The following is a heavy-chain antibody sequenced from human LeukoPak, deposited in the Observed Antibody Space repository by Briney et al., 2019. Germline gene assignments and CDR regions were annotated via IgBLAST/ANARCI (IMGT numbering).Heavy chain of an antibody. J-gene: IGHJ6*02. Sequence: GGSLRLSCAASGFTFSSYGLSWVRQAPGKGLEWVSTISGSGGNTYYADSVKGRFTISRDNSKNTLYLQMHSLRAEDTAIYYCAKRLTSSYYYGLDVWDQGTTVTV. CDR1: GFTFSSYG. CDR3: AKRLTSSYYYGLDV. V-gene: IGHV3-23*01. D-gene: IGHD3-22*01. CDR2: ISGSGGNT.